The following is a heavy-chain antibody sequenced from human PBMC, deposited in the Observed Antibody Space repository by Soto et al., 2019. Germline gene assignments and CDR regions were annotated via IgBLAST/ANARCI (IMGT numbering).Heavy chain of an antibody. J-gene: IGHJ5*02. CDR2: INAHSGGT. V-gene: IGHV1-2*02. CDR1: GFSFTGYY. D-gene: IGHD6-6*01. CDR3: AKDLTRQLAYWLDP. Sequence: ASVKVSCKASGFSFTGYYIHWLRQAPGQGLEWMGWINAHSGGTEYAQKFQGRVTLTRDTSIATAYLTLTSLTSDDTALYYCAKDLTRQLAYWLDPWGQGTQVTSPQ.